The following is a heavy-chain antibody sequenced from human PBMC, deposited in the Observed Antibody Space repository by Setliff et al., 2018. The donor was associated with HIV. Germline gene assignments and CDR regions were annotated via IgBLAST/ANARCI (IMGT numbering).Heavy chain of an antibody. Sequence: GASVKVSCKASGYTFTSYYMHWVRQAPGQGLEWMGIINPSGGSTSYAQKFQGRVTITRDTSASTVYMELGSLRSEDTAVYYCARCYYDSSGPTDAFDIWGQGTVVTVSS. CDR3: ARCYYDSSGPTDAFDI. D-gene: IGHD3-22*01. J-gene: IGHJ3*02. V-gene: IGHV1-46*01. CDR2: INPSGGST. CDR1: GYTFTSYY.